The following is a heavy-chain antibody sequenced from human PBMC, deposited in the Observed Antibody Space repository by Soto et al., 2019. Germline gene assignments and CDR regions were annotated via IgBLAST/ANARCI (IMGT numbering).Heavy chain of an antibody. V-gene: IGHV1-69*13. Sequence: SVKVSCKASGYTFTSYAISWVRQAPGQGLEWMGGIIPIFGTANYAQKFQGRVTITADESTSTAYMELSSLRSEDTAVYYCARLPQWLEFQYFDYWGQGTLVTVSS. D-gene: IGHD6-19*01. J-gene: IGHJ4*02. CDR3: ARLPQWLEFQYFDY. CDR1: GYTFTSYA. CDR2: IIPIFGTA.